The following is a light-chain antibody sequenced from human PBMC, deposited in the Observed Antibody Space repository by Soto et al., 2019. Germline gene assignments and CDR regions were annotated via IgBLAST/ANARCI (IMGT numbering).Light chain of an antibody. J-gene: IGKJ3*01. CDR3: MQVLQTPVT. V-gene: IGKV2-28*01. CDR1: QSLLHSDGYDY. Sequence: DIVMTQSPLSLPVTPGEPASISCRSSQSLLHSDGYDYLAWYLQKPGQSPQLLIQLGSMRASGVPDRFSGSASGTEFTLKISRVEAEDVGIYYCMQVLQTPVTFGPGTKVDI. CDR2: LGS.